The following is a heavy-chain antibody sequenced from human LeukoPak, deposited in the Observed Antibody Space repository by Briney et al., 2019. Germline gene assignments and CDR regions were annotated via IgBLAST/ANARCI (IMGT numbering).Heavy chain of an antibody. CDR3: TTGGFKFGY. CDR1: GFTFSTYW. D-gene: IGHD3-16*01. CDR2: IKSKADGGTT. V-gene: IGHV3-15*05. Sequence: PGGSLRLSCAASGFTFSTYWMHWVRQVPGKGLEWVGRIKSKADGGTTGYAAPVKGRFTISRDDSKNTLYLQMNSLKNEDTAVYYCTTGGFKFGYWGQGTLVTVSS. J-gene: IGHJ4*02.